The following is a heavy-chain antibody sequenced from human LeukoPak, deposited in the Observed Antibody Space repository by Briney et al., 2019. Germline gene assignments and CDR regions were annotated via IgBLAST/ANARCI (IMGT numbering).Heavy chain of an antibody. CDR1: GFTFSSYE. CDR2: ISTGGNII. J-gene: IGHJ4*02. Sequence: GGSLRLSCAASGFTFSSYEMNWVRQAPGRGLEWVSYISTGGNIIFYADSVKGRFTISRDNSKNTLYLQMNSLRAEDTAVYYCARKNGLDYWGQGTLVTVSS. CDR3: ARKNGLDY. V-gene: IGHV3-48*03.